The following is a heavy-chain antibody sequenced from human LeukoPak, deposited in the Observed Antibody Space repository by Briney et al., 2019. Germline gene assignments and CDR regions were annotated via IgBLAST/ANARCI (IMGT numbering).Heavy chain of an antibody. CDR1: GVSISAYY. J-gene: IGHJ4*02. Sequence: SETLSLTCSVSGVSISAYYWSWIRQPAGKGLEWIGRIYPGESIYASENTNYNPSLKSRVTISVDTSNNQFSLKLNSVTAADTAVYYCATAESSSGWFGYWGQGTLVTVSS. D-gene: IGHD6-19*01. V-gene: IGHV4-4*07. CDR3: ATAESSSGWFGY. CDR2: IYPGESIYASENT.